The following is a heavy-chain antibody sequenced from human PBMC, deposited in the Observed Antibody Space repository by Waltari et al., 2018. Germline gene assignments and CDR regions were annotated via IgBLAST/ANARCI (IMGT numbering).Heavy chain of an antibody. D-gene: IGHD3-22*01. V-gene: IGHV1-18*01. Sequence: QVQLIQSGAEVKKPGASVKVSCKASGYTFTTYGITWVRQAPGQGLEWMGWISVDNGHTSYAHKIQDRVTMTTDTSTSTAYIELRSPTSDDTAVYYCARVGGNRYYYDGRGFVYYFDYWGQGTLVTVSS. J-gene: IGHJ4*02. CDR2: ISVDNGHT. CDR1: GYTFTTYG. CDR3: ARVGGNRYYYDGRGFVYYFDY.